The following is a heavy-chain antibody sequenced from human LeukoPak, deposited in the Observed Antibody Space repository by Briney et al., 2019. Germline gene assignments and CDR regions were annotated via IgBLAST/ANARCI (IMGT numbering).Heavy chain of an antibody. D-gene: IGHD3-22*01. V-gene: IGHV4-34*01. CDR1: GGSFSGYY. J-gene: IGHJ4*02. CDR2: INHSGST. Sequence: SETLSLTCAVYGGSFSGYYWSWIRQLPGKGLEWIGEINHSGSTNYNPSLKSRVTISVDTSKNQFSLKLSSVTAADTAVYYCARGLYNYDSSALDYWGQGTLVTVSS. CDR3: ARGLYNYDSSALDY.